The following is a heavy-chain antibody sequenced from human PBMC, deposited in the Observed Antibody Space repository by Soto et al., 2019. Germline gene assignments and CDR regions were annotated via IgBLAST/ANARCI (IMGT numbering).Heavy chain of an antibody. D-gene: IGHD4-17*01. CDR2: IRSKAYGGTT. Sequence: GGSLRLSCTASGFTFGDYAMSWSRQAPGKGLEWVGFIRSKAYGGTTEYAASVKGRFTISRDDSKSIAYLQMNSLKTEDTAVYYCTRVNGAAGTVTTYYYYYYMDVWGKGTTVTVSS. V-gene: IGHV3-49*03. CDR1: GFTFGDYA. J-gene: IGHJ6*03. CDR3: TRVNGAAGTVTTYYYYYYMDV.